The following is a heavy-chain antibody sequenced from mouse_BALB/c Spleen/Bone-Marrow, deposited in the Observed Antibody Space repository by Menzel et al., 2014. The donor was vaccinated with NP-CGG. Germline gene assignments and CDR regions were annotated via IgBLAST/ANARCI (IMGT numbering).Heavy chain of an antibody. D-gene: IGHD1-1*01. CDR3: ASRGDYSYAMDY. V-gene: IGHV1-80*01. CDR2: IYPGDTDI. Sequence: VHLVESGAELVRPGSSVKISCKASGYAFSNCWMNWVKQRPGQGLEWIGQIYPGDTDIHYNGKFKGKATLTADKSSSTAYMQLSSLTSEDSAVYFCASRGDYSYAMDYWGQGTSVTVSS. J-gene: IGHJ4*01. CDR1: GYAFSNCW.